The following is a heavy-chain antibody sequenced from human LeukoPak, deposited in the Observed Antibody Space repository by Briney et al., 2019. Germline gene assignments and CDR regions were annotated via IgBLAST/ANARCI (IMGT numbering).Heavy chain of an antibody. D-gene: IGHD5-18*01. V-gene: IGHV3-7*04. CDR2: IQQDGSEK. CDR1: GFTFSDYW. CDR3: ARDRGFSYGIDF. Sequence: HSGGSLRLSCAASGFTFSDYWMSWVRQAPGKGLEWVANIQQDGSEKYYVDSVRGRFTISRDNAKKSLFLQVSSLRGEDTAVYYCARDRGFSYGIDFWGQGTLVTVSS. J-gene: IGHJ4*02.